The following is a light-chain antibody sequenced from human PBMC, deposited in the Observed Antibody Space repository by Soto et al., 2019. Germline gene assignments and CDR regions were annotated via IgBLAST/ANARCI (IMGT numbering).Light chain of an antibody. CDR2: ATS. Sequence: DIPMTQSPSSLSASVGDRVTITCRASQSISSYLNWYQQKPGKAPKVLIYATSNLQSGVPSTFSGSGSGTDFTLTISSLQPEDFATYYCQQSYSNPRTFGPGTKVDIK. CDR1: QSISSY. J-gene: IGKJ3*01. CDR3: QQSYSNPRT. V-gene: IGKV1-39*01.